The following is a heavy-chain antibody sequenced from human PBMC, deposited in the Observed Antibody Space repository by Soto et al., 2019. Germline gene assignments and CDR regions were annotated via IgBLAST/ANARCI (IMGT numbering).Heavy chain of an antibody. CDR2: ISAYNGNT. D-gene: IGHD3-3*01. J-gene: IGHJ6*02. CDR3: ARDQGITTFGVYSMYYYGMDV. Sequence: ASVTVSCKASGYTFTRYGISWVRQAPGQGLEWMGRISAYNGNTNYAQHLQGRVSLTTDTSTSTAYMDLRSLRSDDTAVYYCARDQGITTFGVYSMYYYGMDVWGQGTTVTVSS. V-gene: IGHV1-18*01. CDR1: GYTFTRYG.